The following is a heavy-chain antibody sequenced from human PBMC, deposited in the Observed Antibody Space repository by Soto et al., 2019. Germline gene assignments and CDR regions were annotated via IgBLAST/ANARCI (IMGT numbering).Heavy chain of an antibody. Sequence: GGSLRLSCAASGFTFSSYAMHWVRQAPGKGLEWVAVISYDGSNKYYADSVKGRFTISRDNSKNTLYLQMNSLRAEDTAVYYCARESIAARMIGFDYWGQGTLVTVSS. CDR1: GFTFSSYA. CDR2: ISYDGSNK. J-gene: IGHJ4*02. D-gene: IGHD6-6*01. CDR3: ARESIAARMIGFDY. V-gene: IGHV3-30-3*01.